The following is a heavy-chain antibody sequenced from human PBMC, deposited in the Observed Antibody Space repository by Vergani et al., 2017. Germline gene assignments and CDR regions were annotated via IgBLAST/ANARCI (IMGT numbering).Heavy chain of an antibody. CDR2: MNPNSGNT. CDR3: ARDRAYYDICTGYYTDNWFDP. CDR1: GYTFTSYD. Sequence: QVQLVQSGAEVKKPGASVKVSCKASGYTFTSYDINWVRQATGQGLEWMGWMNPNSGNTGYAQKFQGRVTMTRNTSISTAYMELSRLRSDDTAVYYCARDRAYYDICTGYYTDNWFDPWGQGTLVTVSS. V-gene: IGHV1-8*01. J-gene: IGHJ5*02. D-gene: IGHD3-9*01.